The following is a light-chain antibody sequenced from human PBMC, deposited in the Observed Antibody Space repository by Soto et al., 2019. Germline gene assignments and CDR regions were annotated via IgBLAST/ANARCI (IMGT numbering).Light chain of an antibody. V-gene: IGKV3-11*01. CDR1: ESVSTY. CDR2: DAS. Sequence: EIVLTQSPATLSLSPGERVTLSCRASESVSTYLAWYQQRPGQTPRLLIYDASNRATGIPARFSGAGSGTDFTLTIISLEPEDFAVYYCQQRRDWPRLSFGGGTKVEIK. J-gene: IGKJ4*01. CDR3: QQRRDWPRLS.